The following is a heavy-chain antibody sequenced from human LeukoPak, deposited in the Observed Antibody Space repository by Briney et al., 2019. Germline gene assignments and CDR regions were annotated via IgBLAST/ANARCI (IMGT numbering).Heavy chain of an antibody. Sequence: GGSLRLSCAASGFTVSSSSMNWVRPGPGKGLEWVSVISSDGNTYYADSVKGRFTISRDNSRNTLSLQTHGRRADDTAVYYCARGQEQFSSPWQWGPRRKNFYYYGMDGWGQGTTVTVSS. CDR3: ARGQEQFSSPWQWGPRRKNFYYYGMDG. CDR1: GFTVSSSS. J-gene: IGHJ6*02. V-gene: IGHV3-66*01. D-gene: IGHD6-19*01. CDR2: ISSDGNT.